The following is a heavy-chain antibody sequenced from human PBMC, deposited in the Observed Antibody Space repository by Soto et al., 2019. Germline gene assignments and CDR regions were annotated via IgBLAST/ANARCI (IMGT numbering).Heavy chain of an antibody. D-gene: IGHD2-15*01. CDR3: ARVHCSAGTCLDGLDF. CDR1: GDSVSSNGAC. CDR2: IYYRSKWFH. V-gene: IGHV6-1*01. J-gene: IGHJ6*02. Sequence: SQTLSLTCVISGDSVSSNGACWNWIRQSPSRGLQWLGRIYYRSKWFHDYAASVESRMAINPDTSRNQFSLQLNYVTPEDTAVYYCARVHCSAGTCLDGLDFWGQGTAVTVSS.